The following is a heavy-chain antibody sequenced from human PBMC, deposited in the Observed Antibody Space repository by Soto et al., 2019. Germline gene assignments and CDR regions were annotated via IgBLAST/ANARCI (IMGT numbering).Heavy chain of an antibody. CDR3: AREAPSSGYDS. J-gene: IGHJ5*01. CDR2: INPSGGST. D-gene: IGHD6-25*01. V-gene: IGHV1-46*01. CDR1: GYTFTCYY. Sequence: ASVKVSCKASGYTFTCYYMHWVRQAPGQGLERMGIINPSGGSTSYAQKFQGRVTMTRDTSTSTVYMELSSLRPEDTAVDYSAREAPSSGYDSWGQGTLVTVSS.